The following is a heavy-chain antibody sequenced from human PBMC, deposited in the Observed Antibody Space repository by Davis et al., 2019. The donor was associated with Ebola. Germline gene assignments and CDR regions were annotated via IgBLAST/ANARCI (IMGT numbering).Heavy chain of an antibody. CDR2: IWYDGSNK. V-gene: IGHV3-33*01. CDR3: ARDDPLGAFDI. CDR1: GFTFSSYG. Sequence: GGSLRLSCAASGFTFSSYGMHWVRQAPGKGLEWVAVIWYDGSNKYYADSVKGRFTISRDNSKNTLYLQMNSLRAEDTAVYYCARDDPLGAFDIWGQGTMVTVSS. J-gene: IGHJ3*02.